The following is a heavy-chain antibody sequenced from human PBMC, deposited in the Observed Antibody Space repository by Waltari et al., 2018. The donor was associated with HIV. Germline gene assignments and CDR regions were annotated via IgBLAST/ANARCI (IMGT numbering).Heavy chain of an antibody. CDR1: GYTFTSYG. Sequence: QVQLVQSGAEVKKPGASVKVSCKASGYTFTSYGISWVRQAPGQGLEWMGWISSYNAHTNHAQKRQGIGTRTTDTSTSTAYMDLRSLRSYDTAFYYCARSVGRGYYTPYYFDYWGQGTLVTVSS. D-gene: IGHD3-3*01. CDR3: ARSVGRGYYTPYYFDY. V-gene: IGHV1-18*01. CDR2: ISSYNAHT. J-gene: IGHJ4*02.